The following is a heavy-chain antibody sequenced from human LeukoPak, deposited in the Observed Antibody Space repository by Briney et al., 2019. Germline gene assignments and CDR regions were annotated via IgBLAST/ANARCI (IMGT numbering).Heavy chain of an antibody. D-gene: IGHD3-16*01. CDR2: IASDGSST. CDR3: ARGWGSNVYASAFDV. J-gene: IGHJ3*01. CDR1: GFTFSSYW. V-gene: IGHV3-74*01. Sequence: GGSLRFSCAASGFTFSSYWMNWVRQAPGKGLVWVSRIASDGSSTTYADSVKGRFSISRDNAKNTLYLQMNSLRVEDTAVYYCARGWGSNVYASAFDVWGQGTMVTVSS.